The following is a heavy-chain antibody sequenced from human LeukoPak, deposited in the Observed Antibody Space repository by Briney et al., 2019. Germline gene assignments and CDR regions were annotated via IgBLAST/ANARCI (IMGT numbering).Heavy chain of an antibody. CDR1: GYSFTSSG. D-gene: IGHD1-26*01. J-gene: IGHJ4*02. Sequence: ASVKVSCKASGYSFTSSGISWVRQAPGQGLEWLGWISAYNGNTNYARKLQGRVTMTTDTSTTTAYLELTSLTSDDTAMYFCARDNSGSPTSLDYWGQGTLVTVSS. CDR2: ISAYNGNT. CDR3: ARDNSGSPTSLDY. V-gene: IGHV1-18*01.